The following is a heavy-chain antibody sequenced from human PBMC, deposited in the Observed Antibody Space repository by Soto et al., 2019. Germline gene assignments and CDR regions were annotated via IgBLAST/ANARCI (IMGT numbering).Heavy chain of an antibody. Sequence: ASVKVSCKASGYTFTSYAMHWVRQAPGQRLEWMGWINAGNGNTKYSQKFQGRVTITRDTSASTAYMELSSLRSEDTAVYYCARGGVRGVNGFNWFDPWGQGTLVTVSS. J-gene: IGHJ5*02. D-gene: IGHD3-10*01. CDR2: INAGNGNT. CDR1: GYTFTSYA. V-gene: IGHV1-3*01. CDR3: ARGGVRGVNGFNWFDP.